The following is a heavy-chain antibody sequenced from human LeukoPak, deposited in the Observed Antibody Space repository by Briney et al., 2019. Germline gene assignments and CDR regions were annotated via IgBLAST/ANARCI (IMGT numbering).Heavy chain of an antibody. V-gene: IGHV1-8*03. CDR3: ARGLYSSSSPPDY. CDR1: GYTFTSYD. J-gene: IGHJ4*02. Sequence: ASVKVSCKASGYTFTSYDINWVRQATEQGLEWMGWMNPNSGNTGYAQKFQGRVTITRSTSISTAYMELSSLRSEDTAVYYCARGLYSSSSPPDYWGQGTLVTVSS. D-gene: IGHD6-6*01. CDR2: MNPNSGNT.